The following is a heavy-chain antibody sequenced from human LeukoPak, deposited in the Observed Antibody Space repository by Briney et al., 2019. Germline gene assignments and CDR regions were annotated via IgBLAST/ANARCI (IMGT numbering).Heavy chain of an antibody. CDR1: GGSISSYY. J-gene: IGHJ4*02. CDR2: ISDIGSI. Sequence: SETLSLTCTVSGGSISSYYWSWIRQPPGKGLEWIAYISDIGSINYNPSLKSRVTISLDTSKNQFSLKLSSVTAADTAVYYCANQGRRYCSGSTCYNAPFDYWGQGTLVTVSS. V-gene: IGHV4-59*12. D-gene: IGHD2-2*02. CDR3: ANQGRRYCSGSTCYNAPFDY.